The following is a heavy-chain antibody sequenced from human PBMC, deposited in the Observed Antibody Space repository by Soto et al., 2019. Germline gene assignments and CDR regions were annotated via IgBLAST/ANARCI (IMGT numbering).Heavy chain of an antibody. CDR1: GFTFSSYA. J-gene: IGHJ4*02. V-gene: IGHV3-23*01. D-gene: IGHD3-22*01. CDR2: ISGSGGST. Sequence: GGSLRLSCAASGFTFSSYAMSWVRQAPGKGLEWVSAISGSGGSTYYADSVKGRFTISRDNSKNTLYLQMNSLRAEDTAVYYCARAVYYYDSSGYYSSFDYWGQGTLVTVSS. CDR3: ARAVYYYDSSGYYSSFDY.